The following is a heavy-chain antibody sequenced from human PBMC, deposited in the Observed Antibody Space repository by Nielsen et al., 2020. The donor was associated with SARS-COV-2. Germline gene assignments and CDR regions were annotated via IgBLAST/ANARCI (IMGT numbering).Heavy chain of an antibody. V-gene: IGHV4-34*01. CDR1: GGSFSGYY. CDR2: IYYSGST. J-gene: IGHJ6*02. Sequence: SETLSLTCAVYGGSFSGYYWSWIRQPPGKGLEWIGSIYYSGSTYYNPSLKSRVTISVDTSKNQFSLKLSSVTAADTAVYYCARHAQRYCSSTSCHVWGQGTTVTVSS. D-gene: IGHD2-2*01. CDR3: ARHAQRYCSSTSCHV.